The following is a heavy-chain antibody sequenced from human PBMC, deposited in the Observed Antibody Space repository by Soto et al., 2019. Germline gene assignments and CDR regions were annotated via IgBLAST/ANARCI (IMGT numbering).Heavy chain of an antibody. CDR1: YNFTDYD. Sequence: YNFTDYDMHWVLQATRQGLEWMGIIIPSGGSTSYAQKFQGRVTMTRDTSTSTVYMELSSLRSEDTAVFYCARRDAYSSSRFIDYWGQGPLFP. CDR3: ARRDAYSSSRFIDY. D-gene: IGHD6-13*01. V-gene: IGHV1-46*03. CDR2: IIPSGGST. J-gene: IGHJ4*02.